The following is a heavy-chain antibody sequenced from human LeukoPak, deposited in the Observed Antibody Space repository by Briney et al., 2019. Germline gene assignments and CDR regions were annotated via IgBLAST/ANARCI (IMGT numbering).Heavy chain of an antibody. Sequence: PGGSLRLSCVASGFTFSTYAMHWVRQAPGKGLEWVAVKSYDGNNKYYADSVKGRFTISGDNSKNTLHLQMNNLRVEDTAVYYCARDARDYGGYYFDSWGQGTRVTVSP. V-gene: IGHV3-30*04. CDR3: ARDARDYGGYYFDS. J-gene: IGHJ4*02. D-gene: IGHD4-17*01. CDR1: GFTFSTYA. CDR2: KSYDGNNK.